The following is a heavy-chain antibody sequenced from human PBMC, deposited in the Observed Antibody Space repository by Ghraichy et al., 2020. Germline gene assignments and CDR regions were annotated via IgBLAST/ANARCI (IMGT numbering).Heavy chain of an antibody. CDR3: VLGSSTAMGGLY. CDR1: GYTFTSYD. V-gene: IGHV1-8*01. J-gene: IGHJ4*02. Sequence: ASVKVSCKASGYTFTSYDINWVRQATGQGLEWMGWMNPNSGNTGYAQKFQGRVTMTRNTSISTAYMELSSLRSEDTAVYYCVLGSSTAMGGLYWGQGTLVTVSS. D-gene: IGHD2-21*02. CDR2: MNPNSGNT.